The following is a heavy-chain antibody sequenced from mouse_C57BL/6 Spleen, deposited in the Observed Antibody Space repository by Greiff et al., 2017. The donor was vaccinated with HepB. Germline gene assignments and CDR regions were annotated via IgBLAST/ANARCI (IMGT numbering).Heavy chain of an antibody. V-gene: IGHV1-82*01. J-gene: IGHJ1*03. CDR1: GYAFSSSW. Sequence: VKLQQSGPELVKPGASVKISCKASGYAFSSSWMNWVKQRPGKGLEWIGRIYPGDGDTNYNGKFKGKATLTADKSSSTAFMQLSSLTSEDSAVYFCARGNYDGYPWYFDVWGTGTTVTVSS. D-gene: IGHD2-3*01. CDR3: ARGNYDGYPWYFDV. CDR2: IYPGDGDT.